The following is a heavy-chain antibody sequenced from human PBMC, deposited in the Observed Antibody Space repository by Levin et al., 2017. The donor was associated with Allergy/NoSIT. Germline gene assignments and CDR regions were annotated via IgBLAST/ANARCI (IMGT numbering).Heavy chain of an antibody. Sequence: GGSLRLSCAASGFTFSSYTMHWVRQAPGKGLEYVSAISSNGGSTYYANFVKGRFTISRDNSKNTLYLQMGSLRAEDMAVYYCARNYLTTVTHVGYWGQGTLVTVSS. CDR2: ISSNGGST. J-gene: IGHJ4*02. CDR1: GFTFSSYT. D-gene: IGHD4-17*01. V-gene: IGHV3-64*01. CDR3: ARNYLTTVTHVGY.